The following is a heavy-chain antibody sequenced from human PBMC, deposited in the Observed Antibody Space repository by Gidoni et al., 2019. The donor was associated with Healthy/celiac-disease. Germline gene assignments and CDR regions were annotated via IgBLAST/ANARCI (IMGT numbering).Heavy chain of an antibody. D-gene: IGHD3-9*01. J-gene: IGHJ4*02. Sequence: TNYNPSLKSRVTISVDTSKNQFSLKLSSVTAAASAVYYCARLALGYFAWPFDYWGQGTLVTVSS. CDR2: T. CDR3: ARLALGYFAWPFDY. V-gene: IGHV4-61*07.